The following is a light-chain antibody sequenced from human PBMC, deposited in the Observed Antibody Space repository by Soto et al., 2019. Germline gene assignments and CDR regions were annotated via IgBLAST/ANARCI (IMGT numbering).Light chain of an antibody. CDR2: GAS. CDR3: QQYGSLGT. Sequence: EIVLTQSPGTLSLSPGERATLSCRASQSVSSSYLAWYQQKPGQAPRLLIYGASSRATGIPDRFSGSGSGTDFTLTISRLEPEVFAVYYCQQYGSLGTFGPGTKVDIK. J-gene: IGKJ3*01. V-gene: IGKV3-20*01. CDR1: QSVSSSY.